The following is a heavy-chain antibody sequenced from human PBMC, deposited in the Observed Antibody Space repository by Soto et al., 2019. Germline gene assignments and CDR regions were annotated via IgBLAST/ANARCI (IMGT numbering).Heavy chain of an antibody. D-gene: IGHD2-15*01. CDR2: IYYSGST. CDR1: GGSVSSGSYY. J-gene: IGHJ4*02. V-gene: IGHV4-61*01. Sequence: TSETLSLTCTVSGGSVSSGSYYWSWIRQPPGKGLEWIGYIYYSGSTNYNPSLKSRVTISVDTSKNQFSLKLSSVTAADTAVYYCARDPLHDGYCSGGSCSGVDYWGQGTLVTVSS. CDR3: ARDPLHDGYCSGGSCSGVDY.